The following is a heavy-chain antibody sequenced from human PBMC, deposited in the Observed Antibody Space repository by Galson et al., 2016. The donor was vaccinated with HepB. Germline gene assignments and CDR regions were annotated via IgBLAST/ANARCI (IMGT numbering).Heavy chain of an antibody. CDR1: GGSISSYY. Sequence: SETLSLTCTISGGSISSYYWSWIRQTPGKGLEWIGCIYKSGSTNYSPSLNSRVTLSVDSSKNQFSLNLDSATAADTAVYYCARGVAGTPYFDLWGPGALITVSS. CDR3: ARGVAGTPYFDL. CDR2: IYKSGST. V-gene: IGHV4-59*01. D-gene: IGHD6-19*01. J-gene: IGHJ4*02.